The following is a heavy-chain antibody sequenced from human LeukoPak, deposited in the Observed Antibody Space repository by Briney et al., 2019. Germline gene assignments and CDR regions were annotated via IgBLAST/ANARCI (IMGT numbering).Heavy chain of an antibody. D-gene: IGHD3-9*01. J-gene: IGHJ4*02. Sequence: SETLSLTCSVSGGSISDTTYFWGWIRQPPGKGLEWIGSIYSSRSTYYNPSLKSRVTVSIDTSRNQFSLKLTSVAAAETAVYYCARSGYYDILSGYLYFFDYWGQGTLVTVSS. V-gene: IGHV4-39*01. CDR3: ARSGYYDILSGYLYFFDY. CDR2: IYSSRST. CDR1: GGSISDTTYF.